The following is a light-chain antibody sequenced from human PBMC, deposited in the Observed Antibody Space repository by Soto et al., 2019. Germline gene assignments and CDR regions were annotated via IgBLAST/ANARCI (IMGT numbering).Light chain of an antibody. Sequence: SCDLTQAPSVSVAPGQTARITCGGNNIAIKSVHWYQQKPGQAPVLVVYDDGDRPSGIPERFSGSNSGNTATLTITRVEAGDEADYHCQVWDSSSDHRVVFGGGTKVTVL. J-gene: IGLJ2*01. V-gene: IGLV3-21*02. CDR3: QVWDSSSDHRVV. CDR1: NIAIKS. CDR2: DDG.